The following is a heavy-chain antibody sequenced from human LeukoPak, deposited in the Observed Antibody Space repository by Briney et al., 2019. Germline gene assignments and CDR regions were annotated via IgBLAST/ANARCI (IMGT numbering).Heavy chain of an antibody. CDR3: AKDLRALRFLEWLLIPDYDY. CDR2: ISGSGGST. D-gene: IGHD3-3*01. V-gene: IGHV3-23*01. CDR1: GFTFSGYA. J-gene: IGHJ4*02. Sequence: GGSLRLSCAASGFTFSGYAMSWVRQAPGKGLEWVSAISGSGGSTYYADSVKGRFTISRDNSKNTLYLQMNSLRAEDTAVYYCAKDLRALRFLEWLLIPDYDYWGQGTLVTVSS.